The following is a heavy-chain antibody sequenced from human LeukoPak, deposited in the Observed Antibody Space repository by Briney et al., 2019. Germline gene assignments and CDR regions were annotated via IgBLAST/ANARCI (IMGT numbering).Heavy chain of an antibody. V-gene: IGHV3-30*04. CDR1: GFTFSSYA. CDR3: ARGLVRIQLWSTFDY. Sequence: GGSLRLSCAASGFTFSSYAMHWVRQAPGKGLEGVAVISYDGSNKYYADSVKGRFTISRDNSKNTLYLQMNSLRAEDTAVYYCARGLVRIQLWSTFDYWGQGTLVTVSS. CDR2: ISYDGSNK. J-gene: IGHJ4*02. D-gene: IGHD5-18*01.